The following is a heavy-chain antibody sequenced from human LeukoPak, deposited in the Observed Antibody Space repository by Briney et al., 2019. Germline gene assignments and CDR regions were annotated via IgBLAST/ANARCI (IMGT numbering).Heavy chain of an antibody. CDR2: INPNSGGT. CDR1: GYTFTGYY. CDR3: ARGLNWGSPWDP. J-gene: IGHJ5*02. Sequence: ASVKVSCKASGYTFTGYYMHWVRQTPGQGLEWMGWINPNSGGTNYAQKFQGRVTMTRDTSISTAYMELSRLRSDDTAVYYCARGLNWGSPWDPWGQGTLVTVSS. V-gene: IGHV1-2*02. D-gene: IGHD7-27*01.